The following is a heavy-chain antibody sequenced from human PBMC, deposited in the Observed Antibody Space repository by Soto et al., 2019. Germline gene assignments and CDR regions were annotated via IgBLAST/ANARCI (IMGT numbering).Heavy chain of an antibody. CDR2: INHSGST. J-gene: IGHJ4*02. V-gene: IGHV4-34*02. D-gene: IGHD6-13*01. CDR1: GGSFSGYY. CDR3: ARGGARNSSSWYSGFDY. Sequence: QVQLQQWGARLLKPSETLSLTGAVYGGSFSGYYWTWIRQPPGKGLEWIGEINHSGSTKYNPSLKSRVTLSVDRSKNQFSLKLNSLTAADTAVYYCARGGARNSSSWYSGFDYWGQGTLVTVSS.